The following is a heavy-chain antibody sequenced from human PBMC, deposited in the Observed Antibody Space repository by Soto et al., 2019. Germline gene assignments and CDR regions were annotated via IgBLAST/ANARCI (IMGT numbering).Heavy chain of an antibody. CDR3: ANGQHCSSTSCYFYYYGMDV. D-gene: IGHD2-2*01. J-gene: IGHJ6*02. CDR2: ISYDGSNK. Sequence: QVQLVESGGGVVQPGRSLRLSCAASGFTFNTYGMHWVRQSPGKGLEWVAVISYDGSNKYYADSVKGRLTISRDNSKNTLYRQMNSLRAEDTAVYYCANGQHCSSTSCYFYYYGMDVWGQGTTVAVSS. V-gene: IGHV3-30*18. CDR1: GFTFNTYG.